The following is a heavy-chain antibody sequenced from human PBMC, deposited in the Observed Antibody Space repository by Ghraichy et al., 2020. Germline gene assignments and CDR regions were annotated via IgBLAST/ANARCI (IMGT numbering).Heavy chain of an antibody. V-gene: IGHV1-69*04. Sequence: SVKVSCKASGGTFSSYAISWVRQAPGQGLEWMGRIIPILGIANYAQKFQGRVTITADKSTSTAYMELSSLRSEDTAVYYCAGGYYYGSGYEGYGMDVWGQGTTVTVSS. J-gene: IGHJ6*02. CDR1: GGTFSSYA. CDR3: AGGYYYGSGYEGYGMDV. CDR2: IIPILGIA. D-gene: IGHD3-10*01.